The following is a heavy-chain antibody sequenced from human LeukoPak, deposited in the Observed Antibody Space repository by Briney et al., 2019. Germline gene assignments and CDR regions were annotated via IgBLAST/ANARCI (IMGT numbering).Heavy chain of an antibody. CDR1: GYTFTGYY. CDR2: INPNTGGT. Sequence: EASVKVSCKASGYTFTGYYMHWVRQAPGQGLEWMGWINPNTGGTNYAQKFQGRVTLTRDASSSTAYMELSSLRSDDTALYYCARDLIDGYNHHWLDPWGQGTLVSVAS. V-gene: IGHV1-2*02. D-gene: IGHD5-24*01. CDR3: ARDLIDGYNHHWLDP. J-gene: IGHJ5*02.